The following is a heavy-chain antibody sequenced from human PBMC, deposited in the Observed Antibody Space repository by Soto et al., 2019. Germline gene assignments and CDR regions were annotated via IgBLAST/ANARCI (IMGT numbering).Heavy chain of an antibody. V-gene: IGHV3-30*18. CDR3: AKAISGYNAPLDH. Sequence: GGSLRLSCAASGFTFSSYGMHWVRQAPGKGLEWVAVISYDSSTYYADSVKGRFTISRDNSKNTLYVQMNSLRADDTAIYYCAKAISGYNAPLDHWGQGTLVTVSS. J-gene: IGHJ4*02. D-gene: IGHD5-12*01. CDR2: ISYDSST. CDR1: GFTFSSYG.